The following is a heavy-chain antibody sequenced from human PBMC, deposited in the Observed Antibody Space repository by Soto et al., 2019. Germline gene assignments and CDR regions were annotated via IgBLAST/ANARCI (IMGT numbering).Heavy chain of an antibody. CDR3: AKGLAVAGNFDD. CDR1: GFTFSSYA. V-gene: IGHV3-30-3*01. CDR2: ISYDGSNK. J-gene: IGHJ4*02. D-gene: IGHD6-19*01. Sequence: PGGSLRLSCAASGFTFSSYAMHWVRQAPGKGLEWVAVISYDGSNKYYADSVKGRFTISRDNSKNTLYLQMNSLRAEDTAVYYCAKGLAVAGNFDDWGKGTLVTVSS.